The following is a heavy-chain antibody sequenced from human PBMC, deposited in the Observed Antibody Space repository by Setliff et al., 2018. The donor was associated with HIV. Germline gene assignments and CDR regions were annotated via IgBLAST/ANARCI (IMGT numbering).Heavy chain of an antibody. CDR3: ARAAGITIFGVVSEWGAFEI. Sequence: ASVKVSCKASGYTFTGYYMHWVRQAPGQGLEWMGWINPNSGGTDYAQKFQGWVTMTRDTSISTAYMELSRLRSDDTAVYYCARAAGITIFGVVSEWGAFEIWGQGTMVTVSS. CDR1: GYTFTGYY. CDR2: INPNSGGT. J-gene: IGHJ3*02. V-gene: IGHV1-2*04. D-gene: IGHD3-3*01.